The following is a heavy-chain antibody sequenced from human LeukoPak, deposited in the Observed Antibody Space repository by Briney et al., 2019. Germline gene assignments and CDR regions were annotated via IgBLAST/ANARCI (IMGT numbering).Heavy chain of an antibody. J-gene: IGHJ5*02. CDR2: IYYSGST. CDR1: GGSIRSYY. CDR3: ARAPYSSGWYGGGGFDP. V-gene: IGHV4-59*12. Sequence: TSETLSLTCTVSGGSIRSYYWSWIRQPPGKGLEWIAYIYYSGSTNYNPSLKSRVTISVDTSKNQFSLKLSSVTAADTAVYYCARAPYSSGWYGGGGFDPWGQGTLVTVSS. D-gene: IGHD6-19*01.